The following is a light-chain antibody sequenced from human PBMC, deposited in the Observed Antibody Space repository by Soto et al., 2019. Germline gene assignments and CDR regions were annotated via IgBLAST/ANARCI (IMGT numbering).Light chain of an antibody. CDR2: AAS. V-gene: IGKV1-27*01. CDR1: QRIDNF. Sequence: DIQVAQSPSSLSASVGDRVTITCRASQRIDNFLAWYQQKPGKVPKLLIYAASTLESGVPSRFSASGSGIDFTLTISSLQPEDVATSYCQKYNSGPRTFGQGTKLEI. CDR3: QKYNSGPRT. J-gene: IGKJ1*01.